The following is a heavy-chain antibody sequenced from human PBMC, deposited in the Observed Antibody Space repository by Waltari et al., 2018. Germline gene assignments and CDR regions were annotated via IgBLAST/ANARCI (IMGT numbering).Heavy chain of an antibody. CDR1: GGSFTGHY. CDR3: ARGRGWEDLVAGDYYYGMDV. Sequence: QLHLQLWGAGLLRPSETLSLTCGVDGGSFTGHYWSWIRQTPGKGLEWIGEVNQSGHTNYNPSLTSRVTIAVETSKRQFFLTLISVTAADTAVYYCARGRGWEDLVAGDYYYGMDVWGQGTTVTVSS. V-gene: IGHV4-34*01. D-gene: IGHD6-19*01. CDR2: VNQSGHT. J-gene: IGHJ6*02.